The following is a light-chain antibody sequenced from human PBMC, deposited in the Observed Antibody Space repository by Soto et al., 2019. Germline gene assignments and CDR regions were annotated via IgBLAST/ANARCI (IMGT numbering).Light chain of an antibody. Sequence: QSVLTQPPSASGTPGQRVTISCSGSSSNIGSNYVYWYQQLPGTAPKLLIYRNNQRPSGVPDRFSGSKSGTSASLAISGRRSEDEADYYCAAWDDSLSGPLVFGGGTQLTVL. J-gene: IGLJ3*02. CDR1: SSNIGSNY. CDR2: RNN. CDR3: AAWDDSLSGPLV. V-gene: IGLV1-47*01.